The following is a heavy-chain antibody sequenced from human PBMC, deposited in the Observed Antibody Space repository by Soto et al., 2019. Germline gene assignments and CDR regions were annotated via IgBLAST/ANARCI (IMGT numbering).Heavy chain of an antibody. V-gene: IGHV4-4*02. CDR2: IYHSGST. CDR3: ARDGTNYYDSSGYYQRRFDP. D-gene: IGHD3-22*01. CDR1: GGSISSINW. Sequence: PSETLSLTCAVSGGSISSINWWSWVRQPPGKGLEWIGEIYHSGSTNYNPSLKSRVTISVDTSKNQFSLKLSSVTAADTAVYYCARDGTNYYDSSGYYQRRFDPWGQGTLVTVSS. J-gene: IGHJ5*02.